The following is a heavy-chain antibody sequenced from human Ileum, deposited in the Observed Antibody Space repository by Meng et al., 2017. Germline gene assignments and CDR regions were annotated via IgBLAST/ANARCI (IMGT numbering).Heavy chain of an antibody. CDR2: IDNDGTSA. V-gene: IGHV3-74*01. CDR3: ARDRPHNWFDP. CDR1: GFTLSSYW. J-gene: IGHJ5*02. Sequence: GESLKSSCAASGFTLSSYWMHWVRQVPGKGLVWVSRIDNDGTSAIYADSVKGRFTTSRDNAKNVLYLQMNSLRAEDTAVYYCARDRPHNWFDPWGQGTLVTVSS.